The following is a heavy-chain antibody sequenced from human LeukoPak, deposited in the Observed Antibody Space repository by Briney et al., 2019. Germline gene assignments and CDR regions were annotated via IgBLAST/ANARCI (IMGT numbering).Heavy chain of an antibody. V-gene: IGHV4-39*01. D-gene: IGHD3-22*01. CDR2: IYYSGST. Sequence: SETLSLTCTVSGGSISSSSYYWGWIRQPPGKGLEWIGSIYYSGSTYYNPSLKSRVTISVDTSKNQCSLKLSSVTAADTAVYYCARHKGYYDSSGYCDYWGQGTLVTVSS. CDR3: ARHKGYYDSSGYCDY. J-gene: IGHJ4*02. CDR1: GGSISSSSYY.